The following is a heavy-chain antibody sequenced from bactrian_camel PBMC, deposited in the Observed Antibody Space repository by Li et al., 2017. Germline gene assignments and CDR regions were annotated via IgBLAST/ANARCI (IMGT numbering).Heavy chain of an antibody. J-gene: IGHJ4*01. D-gene: IGHD5*01. V-gene: IGHV3S53*01. Sequence: HVQLVESGGDSVQAGGSLRPSCAASEKSVRTYCMGWFRQRAGEQREGVAAIDSDGSTSYADSVKGRFTISKDNAKNTLYLQMNSLKPEDTAMYYCAADPRYGLGIHPLGEYEYNYWGQGTQVTVS. CDR2: IDSDGST. CDR3: AADPRYGLGIHPLGEYEYNY. CDR1: EKSVRTYC.